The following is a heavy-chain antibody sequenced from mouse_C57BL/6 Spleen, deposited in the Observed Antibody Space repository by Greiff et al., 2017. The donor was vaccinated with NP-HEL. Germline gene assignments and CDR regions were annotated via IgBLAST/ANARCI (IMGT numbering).Heavy chain of an antibody. V-gene: IGHV5-6*01. CDR1: GFTFSSYG. J-gene: IGHJ3*01. D-gene: IGHD1-1*01. CDR3: ARQITTVVEEGAWFAY. Sequence: EVKLMESGGDLVKPGGSLKLSCAASGFTFSSYGMSWVRQTPDKRLEWVATISSGGSYTYYPDSVKGRFTISRDNAKNTLYLQMSSLKSEDTAMYYCARQITTVVEEGAWFAYWGQGTLVTVSA. CDR2: ISSGGSYT.